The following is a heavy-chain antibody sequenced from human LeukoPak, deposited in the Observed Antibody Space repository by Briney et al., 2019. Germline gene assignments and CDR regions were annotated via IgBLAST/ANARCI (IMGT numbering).Heavy chain of an antibody. J-gene: IGHJ6*02. D-gene: IGHD6-19*01. CDR1: GYTFTSYG. V-gene: IGHV1-18*01. CDR3: ARDPVLQWLTYGMDV. CDR2: ISAYNGNT. Sequence: ASVKVSCKASGYTFTSYGISWVRRAPGQGLEWMGWISAYNGNTNYAQKVQGRVTMTTDTSTSTAYMELRSLRSDDTAVYYCARDPVLQWLTYGMDVWGQGTTVTVSS.